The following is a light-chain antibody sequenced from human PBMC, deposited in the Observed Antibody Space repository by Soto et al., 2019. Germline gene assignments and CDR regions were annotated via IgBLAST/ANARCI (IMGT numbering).Light chain of an antibody. CDR2: GAS. J-gene: IGKJ2*01. CDR1: QSVSNSY. V-gene: IGKV3-20*01. CDR3: QQYRT. Sequence: ESVMTRSPRTLSLSPGERAPLSCRACQSVSNSYLAWYQQKPGQAPRLLTYGASSRATGIPDRFSGSGSGTDFTLTISRLEPEDFAVYYCQQYRTFGQGTKVDI.